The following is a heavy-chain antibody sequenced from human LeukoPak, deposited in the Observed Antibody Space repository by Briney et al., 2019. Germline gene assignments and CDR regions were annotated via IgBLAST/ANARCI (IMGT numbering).Heavy chain of an antibody. CDR2: IIPIFGTA. D-gene: IGHD6-25*01. CDR1: GGTFSSYA. J-gene: IGHJ1*01. CDR3: AREIISGYFQH. Sequence: ASVKVSCKASGGTFSSYAVSWVRQAPGQGLEWMGRIIPIFGTANYAQKFQGRVTITTDESTSTAYMELSSLRSEDTAVYYCAREIISGYFQHWGQGTLVTVSS. V-gene: IGHV1-69*05.